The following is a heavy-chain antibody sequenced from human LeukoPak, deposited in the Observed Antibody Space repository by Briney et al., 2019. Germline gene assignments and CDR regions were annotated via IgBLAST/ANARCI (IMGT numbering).Heavy chain of an antibody. CDR1: GGSFSGYY. V-gene: IGHV4-34*01. Sequence: SETLSLTCAVYGGSFSGYYWSWIRQPPGKGLEWIGEINHSGGTNYNPSLKSRVTISVDTSKNQFSLKLSSVTAAGTAVYYCARRVGYDILTGYYYYYYMDVWGKGTTVTISS. CDR2: INHSGGT. J-gene: IGHJ6*03. D-gene: IGHD3-9*01. CDR3: ARRVGYDILTGYYYYYYMDV.